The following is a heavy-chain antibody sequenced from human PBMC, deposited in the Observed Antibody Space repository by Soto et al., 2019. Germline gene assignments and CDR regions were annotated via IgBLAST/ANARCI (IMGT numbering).Heavy chain of an antibody. J-gene: IGHJ5*02. CDR2: ISGRSGVP. Sequence: EGQLLQSGGDLVQPGGSLRLSCAGSGLTLRSYAMTWIHQTPEKGLEWVSTISGRSGVPSYADSVNGRFTVSRDNSKNTLYLQMNSLRPDDTAIYYCAKGGPFTGGFDPWGQGTLVTVAS. CDR3: AKGGPFTGGFDP. D-gene: IGHD3-16*01. CDR1: GLTLRSYA. V-gene: IGHV3-23*01.